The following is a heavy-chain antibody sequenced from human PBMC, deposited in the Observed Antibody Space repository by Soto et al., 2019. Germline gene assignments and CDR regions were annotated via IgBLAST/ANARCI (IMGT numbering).Heavy chain of an antibody. Sequence: QLQLQESGSGLVKPSQTLSLTCAVSGGSISSGGYSWSWIRQPPGKGLEWIGYIYHSGSTYYNPYLKSRVNISVDRPKNQFSLKLRSVTAADTAVYYCARALYGDYKVDHFDYWGQGTLVTVSS. J-gene: IGHJ4*02. CDR1: GGSISSGGYS. D-gene: IGHD4-17*01. CDR3: ARALYGDYKVDHFDY. V-gene: IGHV4-30-2*01. CDR2: IYHSGST.